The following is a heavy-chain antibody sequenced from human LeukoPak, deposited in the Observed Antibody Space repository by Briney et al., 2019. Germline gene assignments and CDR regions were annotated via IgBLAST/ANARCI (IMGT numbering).Heavy chain of an antibody. CDR3: ASPDSSGYITLDY. J-gene: IGHJ4*02. CDR2: INPNSGGT. V-gene: IGHV1-2*02. D-gene: IGHD3-22*01. Sequence: GASVKVSCKASGYTFTGYYMHWVRQAPGQGLEWMGWINPNSGGTNYAQKFQGRVIMTRDTSITTVYMELSRLRSDDTAVYYCASPDSSGYITLDYWGQGTLVTVSS. CDR1: GYTFTGYY.